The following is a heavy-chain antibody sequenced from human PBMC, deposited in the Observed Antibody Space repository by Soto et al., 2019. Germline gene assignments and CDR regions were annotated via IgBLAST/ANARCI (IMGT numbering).Heavy chain of an antibody. D-gene: IGHD2-15*01. CDR3: ARGAVVVAATRYYYYGMDV. CDR2: INHSGST. V-gene: IGHV4-34*01. J-gene: IGHJ6*02. CDR1: GGSFSGYY. Sequence: PSETLSLTCAVYGGSFSGYYWSWIRQPPGKGLEWIGEINHSGSTNYNPSLKSRVTISVDTSKNQFSLKLSSVTAADTAVYYCARGAVVVAATRYYYYGMDVWGQGTTVTVSS.